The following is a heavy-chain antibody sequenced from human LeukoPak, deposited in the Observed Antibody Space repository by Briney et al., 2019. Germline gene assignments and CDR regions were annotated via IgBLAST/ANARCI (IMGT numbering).Heavy chain of an antibody. J-gene: IGHJ4*02. CDR3: ARVGDGYNKGQFDY. CDR2: IKQDGSEK. V-gene: IGHV3-7*01. D-gene: IGHD5-24*01. Sequence: GGSLRLSCAASGFTFSSYWMSWVRQAPGKGLEWVANIKQDGSEKYYVDSVKGRFTLSRDNAKNSLYLQMNSRRAEDTAVYYCARVGDGYNKGQFDYWGQGTLVTVSS. CDR1: GFTFSSYW.